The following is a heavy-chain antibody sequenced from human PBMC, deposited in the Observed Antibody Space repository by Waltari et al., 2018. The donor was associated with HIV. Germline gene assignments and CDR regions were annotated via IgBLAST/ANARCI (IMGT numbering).Heavy chain of an antibody. Sequence: QVQLVQSGAEVKKPGSSVKVSCKASGGTFSSYAISWVRQAPGQGLEWMGRIIPILGIANYAQKFQGRVTITADKSTSTAYMELSSLRSEDTAVYYCARDSEDGYTRIADYWGQGTLVTVSS. V-gene: IGHV1-69*04. D-gene: IGHD5-12*01. CDR2: IIPILGIA. J-gene: IGHJ4*02. CDR3: ARDSEDGYTRIADY. CDR1: GGTFSSYA.